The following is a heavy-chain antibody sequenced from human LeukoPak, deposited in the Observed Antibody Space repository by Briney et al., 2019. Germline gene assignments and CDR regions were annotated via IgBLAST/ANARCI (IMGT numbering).Heavy chain of an antibody. J-gene: IGHJ4*02. Sequence: GGSLRLSCTASGFSFSTYNINWVRQAPGKGLEWVANIKHDGSEKYYVDSVKGRFTISRDNAKKSLYLQMNSLRGEDTAVYYCARGRSTEYWGQGTLVTVSS. CDR2: IKHDGSEK. CDR3: ARGRSTEY. V-gene: IGHV3-7*01. CDR1: GFSFSTYN.